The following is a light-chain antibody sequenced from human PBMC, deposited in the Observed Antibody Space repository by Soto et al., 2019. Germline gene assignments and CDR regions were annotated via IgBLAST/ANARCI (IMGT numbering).Light chain of an antibody. CDR1: TSNLGAGYD. CDR3: QAYDYSLTAAV. CDR2: GNR. V-gene: IGLV1-40*01. Sequence: QSVLPQPPSVSGAPGQRVTLSFTGTTSNLGAGYDVHWYQQLPGAAPKLVIFGNRNRPSWVPERFSGSKSGTSASLAITWLQAEDEADYYCQAYDYSLTAAVFGGGTKLTVL. J-gene: IGLJ3*02.